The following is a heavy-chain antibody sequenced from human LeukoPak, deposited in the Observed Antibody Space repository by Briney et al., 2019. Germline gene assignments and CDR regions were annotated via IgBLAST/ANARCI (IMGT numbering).Heavy chain of an antibody. V-gene: IGHV1-2*06. CDR1: GYTFTGYY. D-gene: IGHD5-18*01. CDR2: INPNSGGT. CDR3: ARGVAYSYGRTIDY. J-gene: IGHJ4*02. Sequence: GASVKVSCKASGYTFTGYYMHWVRQAPGQGLEWMGRINPNSGGTNYAQKFQGRVTTTRDTSISTAYMELSRLRSDDTAVYYCARGVAYSYGRTIDYWGQGTLVTVSS.